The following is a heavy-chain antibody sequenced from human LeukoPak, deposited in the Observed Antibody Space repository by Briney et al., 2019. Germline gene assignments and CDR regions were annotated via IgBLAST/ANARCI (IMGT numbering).Heavy chain of an antibody. CDR1: GFTFSSYW. D-gene: IGHD2-15*01. CDR3: ARILGYCSGRSCYVSSGFDY. J-gene: IGHJ4*02. Sequence: GGSLRLSCAASGFTFSSYWMSWVRQAPEKGLEWVANIKEDGSEKYYVDSVKGRFTISRDNAKNSLYLQMNSLRAEDTAVYYCARILGYCSGRSCYVSSGFDYWGQGTLVTVSS. CDR2: IKEDGSEK. V-gene: IGHV3-7*01.